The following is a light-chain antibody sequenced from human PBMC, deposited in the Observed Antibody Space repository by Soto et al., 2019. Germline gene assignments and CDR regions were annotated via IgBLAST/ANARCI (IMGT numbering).Light chain of an antibody. V-gene: IGKV3-11*01. CDR2: DAS. CDR1: QSVGRS. Sequence: EIVLTQSPATLSLSPGERATLSCWASQSVGRSLAWYQQKPGQAPRLLINDASNRATGIPARFGGSGSGTDFTLTISSLEPEDFAVYYCQQYNNWPTFGQGTKVDIK. J-gene: IGKJ1*01. CDR3: QQYNNWPT.